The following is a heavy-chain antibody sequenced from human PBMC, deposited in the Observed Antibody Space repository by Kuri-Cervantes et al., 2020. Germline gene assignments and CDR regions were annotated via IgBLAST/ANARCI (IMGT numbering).Heavy chain of an antibody. D-gene: IGHD3-22*01. CDR3: VRDSRHYDSLPKFDY. V-gene: IGHV6-1*01. J-gene: IGHJ4*02. CDR1: GDSVSSNSAA. CDR2: TYYRSKWYN. Sequence: SCAISGDSVSSNSAAWNWIRQSPSRGLERLGRTYYRSKWYNDYAVSVKSRITINPDTSKNQFSLQLNSVTPEDTAVYYCVRDSRHYDSLPKFDYWGQGTLVTVSS.